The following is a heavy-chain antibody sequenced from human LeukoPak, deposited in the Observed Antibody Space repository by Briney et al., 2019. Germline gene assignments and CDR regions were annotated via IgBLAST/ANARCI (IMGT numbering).Heavy chain of an antibody. J-gene: IGHJ4*02. V-gene: IGHV3-11*04. CDR3: ARGRTAEYYYDSSGYFDY. CDR1: GFTFSDYY. D-gene: IGHD3-22*01. CDR2: ISSSGSTI. Sequence: GGSLRLSCAASGFTFSDYYMSWIRQAPGKGLEWVSYISSSGSTIYYADSVKGRFTISRDNAKNSLYLQMNSLRAEDTAVYYRARGRTAEYYYDSSGYFDYWGQGTLVTVSS.